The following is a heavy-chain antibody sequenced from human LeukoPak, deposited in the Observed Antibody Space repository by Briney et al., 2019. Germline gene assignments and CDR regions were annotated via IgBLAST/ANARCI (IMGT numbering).Heavy chain of an antibody. CDR1: GGTFSSYA. Sequence: ASVKVSCKASGGTFSSYAISWVRQAPGQGLEWMGGIIPIFGTANYAQKFQGRVTITADESTSKAYMELSSLRSEDTAVYYCASRTEGGYGVSRRNQFDYWGQGTLVTVSS. CDR2: IIPIFGTA. V-gene: IGHV1-69*13. CDR3: ASRTEGGYGVSRRNQFDY. D-gene: IGHD4-17*01. J-gene: IGHJ4*02.